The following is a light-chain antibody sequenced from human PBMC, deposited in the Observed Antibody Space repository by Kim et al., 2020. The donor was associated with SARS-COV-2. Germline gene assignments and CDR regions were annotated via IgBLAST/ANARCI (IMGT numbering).Light chain of an antibody. CDR2: STN. Sequence: GGTVTLPCGLSSGSVSTSYYPSWYQQTPGQAPRTLIYSTNTRSSGVPDRFSGSILGNKAALTITGAQADDESDYYCVLYMGSGKVVFGGGTQLTVL. CDR3: VLYMGSGKVV. J-gene: IGLJ2*01. CDR1: SGSVSTSYY. V-gene: IGLV8-61*01.